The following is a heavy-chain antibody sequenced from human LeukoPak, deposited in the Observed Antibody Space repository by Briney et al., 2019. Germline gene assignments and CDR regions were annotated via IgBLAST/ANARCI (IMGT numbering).Heavy chain of an antibody. V-gene: IGHV3-11*04. Sequence: GGSLRLSCAASGFTFSDYYMSWIRQAPGKGLEWVSYISSSGTTIYYADSVKGRFTISRDNAKNSLYLQMNSLRAEDTAVYYCARGRVGARAEYFQHWGQGTLVTVSS. CDR3: ARGRVGARAEYFQH. D-gene: IGHD1-26*01. CDR2: ISSSGTTI. J-gene: IGHJ1*01. CDR1: GFTFSDYY.